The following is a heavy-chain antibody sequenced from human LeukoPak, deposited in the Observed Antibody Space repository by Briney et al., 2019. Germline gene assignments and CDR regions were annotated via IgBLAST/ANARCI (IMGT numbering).Heavy chain of an antibody. CDR1: GFTFSTYS. CDR3: VRSLELGF. CDR2: FSSSSSSI. V-gene: IGHV3-48*02. J-gene: IGHJ4*02. Sequence: GGSLRLSCAASGFTFSTYSMNWVRQAPGKGVEWVSYFSSSSSSIYYADSVKGRLTISRNNAKNSLYLQVNSLRDEDTAVYYCVRSLELGFWGQGTLVTVSS.